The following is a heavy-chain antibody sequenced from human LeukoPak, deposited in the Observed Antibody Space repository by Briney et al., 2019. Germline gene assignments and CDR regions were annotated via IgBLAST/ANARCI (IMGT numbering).Heavy chain of an antibody. D-gene: IGHD3-16*01. Sequence: SETLSLTCTVSGGSISSYYWSWIRQPPGKRLEWIGYIYYSGSTNYNPSLKSRVAISVDTSKNQFSLKLSSVTAADTAVYYCARGGGGGRSPASYWGQGTLVTVSS. CDR2: IYYSGST. J-gene: IGHJ4*02. CDR3: ARGGGGGRSPASY. CDR1: GGSISSYY. V-gene: IGHV4-59*01.